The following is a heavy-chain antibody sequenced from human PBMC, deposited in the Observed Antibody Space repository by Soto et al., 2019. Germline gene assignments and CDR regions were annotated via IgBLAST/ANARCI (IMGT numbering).Heavy chain of an antibody. Sequence: QVQLQESGPGLVKPSQTLSLTCTVSGGSISSGTYYWTWVRQRPGEGLEWIGFISHSGRTYYNPSRKSRAAISVDTSENQFSLRLSSVTAADTAVYFCARDSDYCTGGSCYGNFDFWGQGTLVTVSS. V-gene: IGHV4-31*03. D-gene: IGHD2-15*01. CDR1: GGSISSGTYY. CDR3: ARDSDYCTGGSCYGNFDF. CDR2: ISHSGRT. J-gene: IGHJ4*02.